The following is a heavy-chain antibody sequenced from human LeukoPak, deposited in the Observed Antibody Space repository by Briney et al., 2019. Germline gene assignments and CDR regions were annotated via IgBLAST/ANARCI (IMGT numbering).Heavy chain of an antibody. CDR1: GYTFTSYD. CDR3: ARDDYGDYTLYYYYGMDV. D-gene: IGHD4-17*01. J-gene: IGHJ6*02. V-gene: IGHV1-8*01. Sequence: ASVKVSCKASGYTFTSYDINWVRQATGQGLEWMGWMNPNSGNTGYAQKFQGRVTMTTDTSTSTAYMELRSLRSDDTAVYYCARDDYGDYTLYYYYGMDVWGQGTTVTVSS. CDR2: MNPNSGNT.